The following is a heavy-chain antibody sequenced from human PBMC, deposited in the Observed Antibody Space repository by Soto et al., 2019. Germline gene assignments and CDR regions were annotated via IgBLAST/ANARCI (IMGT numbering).Heavy chain of an antibody. CDR3: ARQDDYSSSSGYYYYYMDV. Sequence: SETLSLTCTASGGSISSYYWSWIRQPPGKGLEWIGYIYYSGSTNYNPSLKSRVTISVDTSKNQFSLKLSSVTAADTAVYYCARQDDYSSSSGYYYYYMDVWGKGTTVTVSS. CDR1: GGSISSYY. V-gene: IGHV4-59*08. J-gene: IGHJ6*03. CDR2: IYYSGST. D-gene: IGHD6-6*01.